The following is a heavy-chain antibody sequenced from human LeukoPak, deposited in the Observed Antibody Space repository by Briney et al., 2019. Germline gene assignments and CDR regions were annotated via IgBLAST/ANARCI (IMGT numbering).Heavy chain of an antibody. D-gene: IGHD3-22*01. CDR2: ISGSGGST. CDR3: ARTLNYYDSSGYYSYGMDV. J-gene: IGHJ6*02. V-gene: IGHV3-23*01. CDR1: GFTFSSYA. Sequence: GGSLRLSCAASGFTFSSYAMSWVRQAPGKGLEWVSAISGSGGSTYYADSVKGRFTISRDNSKNTLYLQMNSLRAEDTAVYYCARTLNYYDSSGYYSYGMDVWGQGTTVTVSS.